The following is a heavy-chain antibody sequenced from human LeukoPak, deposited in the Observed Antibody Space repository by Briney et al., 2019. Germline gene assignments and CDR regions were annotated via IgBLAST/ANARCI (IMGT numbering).Heavy chain of an antibody. J-gene: IGHJ5*02. CDR3: ARGDDDYGDYDWFDP. CDR2: IYHSGST. CDR1: GGSISSSSYY. V-gene: IGHV4-39*07. Sequence: SETLSLTCIVSGGSISSSSYYWGWIRQPPGKGLEWIGSIYHSGSTYYNPSLKSRVTISVDTSKNQFSLKLSSVTAADTAVYYCARGDDDYGDYDWFDPWGQGTLVTVSS. D-gene: IGHD4-17*01.